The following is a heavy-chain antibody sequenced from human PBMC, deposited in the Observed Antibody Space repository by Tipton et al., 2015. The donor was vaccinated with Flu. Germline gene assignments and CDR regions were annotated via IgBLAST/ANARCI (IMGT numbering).Heavy chain of an antibody. V-gene: IGHV4-4*07. Sequence: GSLRLSCTVSGGSISSYYWSWIRQPAGKGLEWIGRIYTSGSTSYNPSLKSRVTMSVDTSKNQFSLKLSSVTAADTAVYYCARDAQEHCSSSSSCSEFDYWGQGTLVTVFS. D-gene: IGHD2-2*01. CDR3: ARDAQEHCSSSSSCSEFDY. J-gene: IGHJ4*02. CDR2: IYTSGST. CDR1: GGSISSYY.